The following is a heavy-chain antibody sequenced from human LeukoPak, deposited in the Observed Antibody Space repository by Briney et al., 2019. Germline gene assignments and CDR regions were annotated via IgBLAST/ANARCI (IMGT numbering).Heavy chain of an antibody. V-gene: IGHV3-48*03. CDR2: ISSSGSTI. CDR3: ARDYCSGGSCYSHYYYYYMDV. CDR1: GFTFSSYA. Sequence: GGSLRLSCAASGFTFSSYAMSWVRQAPGKGLEWVSYISSSGSTIYYADSVKGRFTISRDNAKNSLYLQMNSLRAEDTAVYYCARDYCSGGSCYSHYYYYYMDVWGKGTTVTVSS. D-gene: IGHD2-15*01. J-gene: IGHJ6*03.